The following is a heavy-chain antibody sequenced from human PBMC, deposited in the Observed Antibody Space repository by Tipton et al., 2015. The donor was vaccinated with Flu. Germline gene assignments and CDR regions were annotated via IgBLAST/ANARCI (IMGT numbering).Heavy chain of an antibody. CDR1: GYTFTSYG. Sequence: QSGAEVKKPGASVKVSCKASGYTFTSYGISWVRQAPGQGLEWMGWISAYNGNTNYAQKLQGRVTMTTDTSTSTAYMELRSLRSDDTAVYYCARDNRITIFGVVSNWFDPWGQGTLVTVSS. V-gene: IGHV1-18*04. D-gene: IGHD3-3*01. J-gene: IGHJ5*02. CDR3: ARDNRITIFGVVSNWFDP. CDR2: ISAYNGNT.